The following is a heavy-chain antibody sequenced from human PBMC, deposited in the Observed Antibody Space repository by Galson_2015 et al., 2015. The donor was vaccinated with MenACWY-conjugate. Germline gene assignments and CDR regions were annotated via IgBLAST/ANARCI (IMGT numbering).Heavy chain of an antibody. CDR3: ARSYVPGSDRKNYYMDV. Sequence: SLRLSCAASGFTFSSYWMRWVRQAPGKGLVWVSRVNSDGSGTGYADSVKSRFTISRDNAKNMLFLQMNSLKVEDTAVYYCARSYVPGSDRKNYYMDVWGRGTTVTVFS. D-gene: IGHD3-16*01. CDR1: GFTFSSYW. J-gene: IGHJ6*03. CDR2: VNSDGSGT. V-gene: IGHV3-74*01.